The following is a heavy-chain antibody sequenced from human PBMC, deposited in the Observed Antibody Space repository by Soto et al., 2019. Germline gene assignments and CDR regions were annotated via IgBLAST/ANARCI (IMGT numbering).Heavy chain of an antibody. CDR2: ISYDGSNK. V-gene: IGHV3-30*18. CDR3: AKEAAVAGFLAYYYYYGMDV. CDR1: GVTFSSYG. Sequence: PGGSLRLSCAASGVTFSSYGMHWVRQAPGKGLEWVAVISYDGSNKYYADSVKGRFTISRDNSKNTLYLQMNSLRAEDTAVYYCAKEAAVAGFLAYYYYYGMDVWGQGTTVTVSS. D-gene: IGHD6-19*01. J-gene: IGHJ6*02.